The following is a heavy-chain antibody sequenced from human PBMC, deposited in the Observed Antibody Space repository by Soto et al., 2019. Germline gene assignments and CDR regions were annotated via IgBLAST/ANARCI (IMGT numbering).Heavy chain of an antibody. CDR2: ISGSGGST. Sequence: PGGSLRLSCAASGFTFSSYAMSWVRQAPGKGLEWVSAISGSGGSTYYADSVKGRFTISRDNSKNTLYLQMNSLRAVDTAVYYCATDDSSGWYYFDYWGQGTLVTVSS. V-gene: IGHV3-23*01. D-gene: IGHD6-19*01. CDR3: ATDDSSGWYYFDY. CDR1: GFTFSSYA. J-gene: IGHJ4*02.